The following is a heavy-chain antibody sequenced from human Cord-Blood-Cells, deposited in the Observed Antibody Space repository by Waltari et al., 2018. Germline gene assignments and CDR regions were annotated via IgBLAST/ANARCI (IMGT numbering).Heavy chain of an antibody. Sequence: EVELVESGGGLVQPGGSLSVSCAPSGFASRSYEMNWVRQAPGKGLEWVSYISSSGSTIYYADSVKGRFTISRDNAKNSLYLQMNSLRAEDTAVYYCARGKRDYWGQGTLVTVSS. J-gene: IGHJ4*02. CDR1: GFASRSYE. CDR3: ARGKRDY. CDR2: ISSSGSTI. V-gene: IGHV3-48*03.